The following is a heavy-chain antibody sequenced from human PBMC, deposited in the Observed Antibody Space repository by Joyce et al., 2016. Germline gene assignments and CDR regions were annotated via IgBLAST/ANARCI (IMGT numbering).Heavy chain of an antibody. J-gene: IGHJ1*01. CDR3: AIGHCTGGVCYTGYFEH. V-gene: IGHV3-49*04. Sequence: EMQLVESGGGLVQSGQSPRLSCRGSGFSFGDYAVSWVGQAPGKGLERVGFIRSNGYGGTTEYAASLKGRFTISRDDSKTIAYLQMSSLQTEDTAVFYCAIGHCTGGVCYTGYFEHWGQGTLVIVSS. CDR2: IRSNGYGGTT. D-gene: IGHD2-8*02. CDR1: GFSFGDYA.